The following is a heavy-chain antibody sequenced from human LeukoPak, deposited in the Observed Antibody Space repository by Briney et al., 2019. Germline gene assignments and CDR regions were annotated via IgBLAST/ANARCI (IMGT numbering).Heavy chain of an antibody. Sequence: SETLSLTCTVSGGSISSYYWSWIRQPPGKGLEWIGYIYYSGSTNYNPSLKSRVTISVDTSKNQFSLKLSSVTAADTAAYYCARDTHYYGMDVWGKGTTVTVSS. CDR2: IYYSGST. V-gene: IGHV4-59*01. CDR1: GGSISSYY. J-gene: IGHJ6*04. CDR3: ARDTHYYGMDV.